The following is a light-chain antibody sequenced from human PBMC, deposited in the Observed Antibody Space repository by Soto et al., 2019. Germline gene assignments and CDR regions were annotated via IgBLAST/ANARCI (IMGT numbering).Light chain of an antibody. CDR2: GAS. Sequence: EVVLTQSPATLSLSPGERATLSCRASQSVSSNLAWYQQKPGQAPRLLIYGASSRATGIPDRFSGSGSGTDFTLTISRLEPEEFAVYYCQQYGSSPITFGQGTRLEI. CDR3: QQYGSSPIT. CDR1: QSVSSN. J-gene: IGKJ5*01. V-gene: IGKV3-20*01.